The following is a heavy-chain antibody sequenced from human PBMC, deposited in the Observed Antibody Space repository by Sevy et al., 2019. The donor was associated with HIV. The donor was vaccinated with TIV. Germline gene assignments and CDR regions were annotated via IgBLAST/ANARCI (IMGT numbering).Heavy chain of an antibody. Sequence: GESLKISCAASGFTFDDYGMSWVRQAPGKGLEWVSGINWNGGSISHADSVRGRFTISRDNAKNSLYLQMNSLRAEDTAFYYCARSGDDSSGFYYWWFDPWGQGTLVTVSS. CDR2: INWNGGSI. CDR1: GFTFDDYG. D-gene: IGHD3-22*01. CDR3: ARSGDDSSGFYYWWFDP. V-gene: IGHV3-20*04. J-gene: IGHJ5*02.